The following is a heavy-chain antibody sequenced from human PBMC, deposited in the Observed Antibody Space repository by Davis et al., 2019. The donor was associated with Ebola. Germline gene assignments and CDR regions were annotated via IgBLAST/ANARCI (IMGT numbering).Heavy chain of an antibody. D-gene: IGHD3-22*01. V-gene: IGHV4-39*01. CDR3: ARQVAEYYYDSSGYYTIPGPFDY. CDR2: IYYSGST. Sequence: MPSETLSLTCTVSGGSISSSSYYWGWIRQPPGKGLEWIGSIYYSGSTYYNPSLKSRVTISVDPSKNQFSLKLSSVTAAETAVYYCARQVAEYYYDSSGYYTIPGPFDYWGQGTLVTVSS. J-gene: IGHJ4*02. CDR1: GGSISSSSYY.